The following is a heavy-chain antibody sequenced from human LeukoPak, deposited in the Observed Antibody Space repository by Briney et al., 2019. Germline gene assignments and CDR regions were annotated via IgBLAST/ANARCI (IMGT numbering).Heavy chain of an antibody. CDR3: AKGRVVAATPDYFDY. V-gene: IGHV3-20*04. CDR1: GFTFDDYG. CDR2: INWNGGST. J-gene: IGHJ4*02. Sequence: GGSLRLSCAASGFTFDDYGMSWVRQAPGKGLEWVSGINWNGGSTGYADSVKGRFTISRDNSKNTLYLQMNSLRAEDTAVYYCAKGRVVAATPDYFDYWGQGTLVTVSS. D-gene: IGHD2-15*01.